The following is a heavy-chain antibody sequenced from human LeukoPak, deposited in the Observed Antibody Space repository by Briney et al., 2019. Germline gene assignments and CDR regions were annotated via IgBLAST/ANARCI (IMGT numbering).Heavy chain of an antibody. D-gene: IGHD6-13*01. CDR3: ARFHTSSWFFDS. CDR2: IYPSGST. CDR1: SGSINSSNW. Sequence: SETLSPTCAVSSGSINSSNWWSWVRQPPGKGLEWIGEIYPSGSTNYNPSLKSRVTMSVDESKNEFSLKLTSVTAADTAVYYCARFHTSSWFFDSWGQGILVTVSS. V-gene: IGHV4-4*02. J-gene: IGHJ4*02.